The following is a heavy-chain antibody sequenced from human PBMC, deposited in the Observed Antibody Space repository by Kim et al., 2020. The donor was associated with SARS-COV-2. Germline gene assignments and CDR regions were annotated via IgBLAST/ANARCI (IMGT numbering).Heavy chain of an antibody. CDR2: IYPGDSDT. D-gene: IGHD2-15*01. CDR3: ARLIGYCSGGSCYSVY. V-gene: IGHV5-51*01. CDR1: GYSFTSYW. Sequence: GESLKISCKGSGYSFTSYWIGWVRQMPGKGLEWMGIIYPGDSDTRYSPSFQGQVTISADKSISTAYLQWSSLKASDTAMYYCARLIGYCSGGSCYSVYWGQGTLVTVSS. J-gene: IGHJ4*02.